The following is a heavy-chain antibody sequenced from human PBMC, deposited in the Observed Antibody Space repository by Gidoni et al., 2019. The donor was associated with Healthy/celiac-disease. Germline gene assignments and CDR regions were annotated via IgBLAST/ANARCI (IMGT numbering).Heavy chain of an antibody. J-gene: IGHJ3*02. CDR3: AKRLTDDYGDYSGDDAFDI. V-gene: IGHV3-23*01. CDR2: ISGSGGST. Sequence: EVQLLESGGGLVQPGGSLRLSCAASGFTFSSYAMSWVRQAPGKGLEWVSAISGSGGSTYYADSVKGRFTISRDNSKNTLYLQMNSLRAEDTAVYYCAKRLTDDYGDYSGDDAFDIWGQGTMVTVSS. D-gene: IGHD4-17*01. CDR1: GFTFSSYA.